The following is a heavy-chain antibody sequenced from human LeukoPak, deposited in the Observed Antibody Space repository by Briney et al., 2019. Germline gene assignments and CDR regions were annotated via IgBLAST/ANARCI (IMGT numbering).Heavy chain of an antibody. CDR1: GFTFNTEA. V-gene: IGHV3-23*01. D-gene: IGHD1-26*01. J-gene: IGHJ4*02. CDR3: ARGLGFLPQFDY. Sequence: PGGSLRLSCTASGFTFNTEAMTWVRQAPGKGLEWVSTISDSGGTTYYTDSVKGRFTISRDNSKKTVSLQMSSLRAEDTALYYCARGLGFLPQFDYWSQGSLVAVSS. CDR2: ISDSGGTT.